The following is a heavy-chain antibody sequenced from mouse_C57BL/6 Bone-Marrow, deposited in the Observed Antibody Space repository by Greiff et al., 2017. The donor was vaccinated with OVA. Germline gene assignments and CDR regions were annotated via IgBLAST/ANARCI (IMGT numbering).Heavy chain of an antibody. Sequence: QVQLQQSDAELVKPGASVKISCKVSGYTFTDPTIHWMKQRPEQGLEWIGNIYPRDGSTKYNEKFKGKATLTADKSYSTAYMQLTSLTSEDSAVYFCARRYGSTPYYFDYWGQGTTLTVSS. CDR3: ARRYGSTPYYFDY. CDR1: GYTFTDPT. J-gene: IGHJ2*01. V-gene: IGHV1-78*01. CDR2: IYPRDGST. D-gene: IGHD1-1*01.